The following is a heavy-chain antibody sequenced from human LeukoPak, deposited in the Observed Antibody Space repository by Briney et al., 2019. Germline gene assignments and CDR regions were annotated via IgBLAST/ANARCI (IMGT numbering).Heavy chain of an antibody. Sequence: GGSLRLSCAASVFTVSSNYMSWVPQAPGKALEGVSVIYSGGSTYYADSVKGRFTISRDNSKNTLYLQMNSLRAEDTAVYYCARAGGYCSGGSCYSFGVFDPWGQGTLVTVSS. CDR1: VFTVSSNY. CDR3: ARAGGYCSGGSCYSFGVFDP. V-gene: IGHV3-53*01. CDR2: IYSGGST. D-gene: IGHD2-15*01. J-gene: IGHJ5*02.